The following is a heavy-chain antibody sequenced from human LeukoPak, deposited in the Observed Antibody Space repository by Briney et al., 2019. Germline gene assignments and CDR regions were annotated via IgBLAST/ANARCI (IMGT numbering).Heavy chain of an antibody. D-gene: IGHD3-3*01. Sequence: ASVKVSCKASGYTFTSYGISWVRQAPGQGLEWMGWISAYNGNTNYAQKLQGRVTMTTDTSTSTAYMELRSLRSDDTAVYYCARTPYYDFWSGYEYFQHWGQGTLVTVSS. CDR1: GYTFTSYG. CDR2: ISAYNGNT. CDR3: ARTPYYDFWSGYEYFQH. V-gene: IGHV1-18*01. J-gene: IGHJ1*01.